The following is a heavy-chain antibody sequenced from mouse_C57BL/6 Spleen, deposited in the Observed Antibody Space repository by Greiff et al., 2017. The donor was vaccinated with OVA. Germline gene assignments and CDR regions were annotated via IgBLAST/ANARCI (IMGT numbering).Heavy chain of an antibody. D-gene: IGHD1-1*02. Sequence: VQLQQSGPGLVQPSQSLSITCTVSGFSLTSYGVHWVRQSPGKGLEWLGVIWSGGSTDYNAAFISRLSISKDNSKSQVFFKMNSLQADDTAICYCARNGWEYYIDYWGQGTTLTVSS. J-gene: IGHJ2*01. V-gene: IGHV2-2*01. CDR1: GFSLTSYG. CDR2: IWSGGST. CDR3: ARNGWEYYIDY.